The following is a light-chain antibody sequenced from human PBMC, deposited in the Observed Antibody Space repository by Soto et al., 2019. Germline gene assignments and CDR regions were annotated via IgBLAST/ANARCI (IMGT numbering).Light chain of an antibody. CDR3: QQSHT. J-gene: IGKJ4*01. V-gene: IGKV1-39*01. CDR2: AAS. Sequence: DIQMTQSPSSLSASVGDRVTITCRASQSISNYLNWYQQKPGKAPKLLIYAASSLQSGVPSRFSGSGSGTVFILTISSLQPEDFATYYCQQSHTFGGGTKVDIK. CDR1: QSISNY.